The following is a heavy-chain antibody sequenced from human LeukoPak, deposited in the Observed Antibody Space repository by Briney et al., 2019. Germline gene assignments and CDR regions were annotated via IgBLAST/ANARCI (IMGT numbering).Heavy chain of an antibody. J-gene: IGHJ4*02. CDR3: AINNWGLDY. Sequence: SETLSLTCAVYGGSFSGYYWSWIRQPPGKGLEWIGEINHSGSTDYNPSLKSRVTISADTSKNQFSLKLSSVTAADTAVYYCAINNWGLDYWGQGTLVTVSS. V-gene: IGHV4-34*01. CDR1: GGSFSGYY. D-gene: IGHD7-27*01. CDR2: INHSGST.